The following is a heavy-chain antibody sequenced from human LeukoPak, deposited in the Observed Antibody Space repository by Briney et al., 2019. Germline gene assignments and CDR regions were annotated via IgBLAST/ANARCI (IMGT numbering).Heavy chain of an antibody. J-gene: IGHJ3*02. V-gene: IGHV4-4*07. CDR1: GGSISSYY. Sequence: SETLSLTCTVPGGSISSYYWSWIGQPAGKGLEWIGRIYTSGSTNYNPSLKSRVTMSVDTSKNQFSLKLSSVTAADTAVYYCASPSGSSSGWAFDIWGQGTMVTVSS. CDR3: ASPSGSSSGWAFDI. D-gene: IGHD1-26*01. CDR2: IYTSGST.